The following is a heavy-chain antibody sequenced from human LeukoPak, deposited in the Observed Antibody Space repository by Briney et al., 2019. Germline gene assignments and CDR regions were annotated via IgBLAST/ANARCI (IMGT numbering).Heavy chain of an antibody. CDR2: ISGSGGST. J-gene: IGHJ3*02. V-gene: IGHV3-23*01. CDR1: GFTFSSYA. Sequence: GGSLRLPCAASGFTFSSYAMSWVRQAPGKGLEWVSAISGSGGSTYYADSVKGRFTISRDNSKNTLYLQMNSLRAEDTAVYYCAKAPTLYIVVVPDAFDIWGQGTMVTVSS. CDR3: AKAPTLYIVVVPDAFDI. D-gene: IGHD2-21*01.